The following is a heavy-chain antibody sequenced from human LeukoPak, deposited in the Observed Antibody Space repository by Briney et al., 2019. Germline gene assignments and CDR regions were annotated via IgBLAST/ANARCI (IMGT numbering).Heavy chain of an antibody. CDR3: ASVFLTRGYSGYDLPDY. V-gene: IGHV3-74*01. CDR2: INSDRSST. D-gene: IGHD5-12*01. Sequence: PGGSLRLSCAASGFTFSSYWMHWVRQAPGKGLVRVSRINSDRSSTSYADSVKGRFTISRDNAKNTLYLQMNGLRAEDTAVYYCASVFLTRGYSGYDLPDYWGQGTLVTVSS. CDR1: GFTFSSYW. J-gene: IGHJ4*02.